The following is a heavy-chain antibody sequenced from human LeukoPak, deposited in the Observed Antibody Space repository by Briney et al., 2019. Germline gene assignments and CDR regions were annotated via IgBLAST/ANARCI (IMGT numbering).Heavy chain of an antibody. V-gene: IGHV1-2*02. J-gene: IGHJ6*03. D-gene: IGHD1-26*01. Sequence: GASVKVSCKASGYTFTGYYMHWVRQAPGQGLEWMGWINPNSGGTNYAQKFQGRVTMTRDTSISTAYMELSRLRSDDTAVYYCARDFLVGATTTNYYYMDAWGKGTTVTVSS. CDR2: INPNSGGT. CDR1: GYTFTGYY. CDR3: ARDFLVGATTTNYYYMDA.